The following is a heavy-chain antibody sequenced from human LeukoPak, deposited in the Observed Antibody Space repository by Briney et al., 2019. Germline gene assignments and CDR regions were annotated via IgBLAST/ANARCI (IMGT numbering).Heavy chain of an antibody. Sequence: PSETLSLTCTVSGGSISSYYWSWIRQPPGKGLEWIGYIYYSGSTNYNPSLKSRVTISVDTSKNQFSLKLSSVTAADTAVYYCARVPYGDYVYFDYWGQGTLVTVSS. CDR3: ARVPYGDYVYFDY. V-gene: IGHV4-59*01. CDR2: IYYSGST. J-gene: IGHJ4*02. D-gene: IGHD4-17*01. CDR1: GGSISSYY.